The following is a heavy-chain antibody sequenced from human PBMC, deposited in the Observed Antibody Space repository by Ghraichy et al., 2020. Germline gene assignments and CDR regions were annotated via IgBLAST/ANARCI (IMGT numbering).Heavy chain of an antibody. J-gene: IGHJ2*01. CDR2: IIPIFGTA. Sequence: SVKVSCKASGGTFSSYAISWVRQAPGQGLEWMGGIIPIFGTANYAQKFQGRVTITADESTSTAYMELSSLRSEDTAVYYCARIPYYYDSVSPKTPHWYFDLWGRGTLVTVSS. CDR1: GGTFSSYA. D-gene: IGHD3-22*01. V-gene: IGHV1-69*13. CDR3: ARIPYYYDSVSPKTPHWYFDL.